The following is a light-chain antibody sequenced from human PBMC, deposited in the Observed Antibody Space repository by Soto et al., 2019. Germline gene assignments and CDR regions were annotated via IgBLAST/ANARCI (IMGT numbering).Light chain of an antibody. CDR2: EVS. CDR3: SSYAGSNNFVV. J-gene: IGLJ2*01. CDR1: RSDVGGYNY. V-gene: IGLV2-8*01. Sequence: QSALTQPPSASGSPGQSVTXSCTGTRSDVGGYNYVSWYQQHPGKAPKLMIYEVSKRPSGVPDRFSGSKSGNTASLTVSGLQAEDEADYYCSSYAGSNNFVVFGGGTKLTVL.